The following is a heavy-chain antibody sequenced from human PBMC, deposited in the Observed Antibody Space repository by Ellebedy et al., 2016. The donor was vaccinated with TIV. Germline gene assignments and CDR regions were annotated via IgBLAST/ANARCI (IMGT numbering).Heavy chain of an antibody. D-gene: IGHD2-21*02. V-gene: IGHV3-74*01. Sequence: PSDTLSLTCAASGFTFSNLWMHWFRQAPGKRLVWVSRIDTDGSSTSYADSVKGRFTISIDNAKNTLYLQMNTLRAEDTAVYYCARGGGCGRGDCWAFDCWGQGTLVTVSS. J-gene: IGHJ4*02. CDR1: GFTFSNLW. CDR2: IDTDGSST. CDR3: ARGGGCGRGDCWAFDC.